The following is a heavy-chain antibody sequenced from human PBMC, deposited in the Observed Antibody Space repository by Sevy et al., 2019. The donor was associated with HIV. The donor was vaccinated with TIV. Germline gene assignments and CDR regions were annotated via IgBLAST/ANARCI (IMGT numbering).Heavy chain of an antibody. CDR2: IIPIFDTA. CDR3: ARQGYCSGGSCHDAFDI. J-gene: IGHJ3*02. CDR1: GGTFSSYA. D-gene: IGHD2-15*01. V-gene: IGHV1-69*13. Sequence: SVKVSCKASGGTFSSYAISWVRQAPGQGLEWMGGIIPIFDTANYAQKFQGRVTITADESTSTAYMELSSLRSEDTAVYYCARQGYCSGGSCHDAFDIWGQGTMVTVSS.